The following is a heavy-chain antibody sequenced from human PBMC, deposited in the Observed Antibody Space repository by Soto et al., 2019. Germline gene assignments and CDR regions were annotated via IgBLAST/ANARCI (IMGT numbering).Heavy chain of an antibody. V-gene: IGHV3-23*01. Sequence: EVQLLESGGGLVQPGGSLRLSCAASGFTFSSYAMSWVRQAPGKGLEWVSAISGSGGSTYYADSVKGRFTISRDNSKTTLDLQMNSLRAEDTAVYYCAKDLAGTVTTFGWFDPWGQGTLVTVSS. CDR1: GFTFSSYA. CDR3: AKDLAGTVTTFGWFDP. J-gene: IGHJ5*02. CDR2: ISGSGGST. D-gene: IGHD4-17*01.